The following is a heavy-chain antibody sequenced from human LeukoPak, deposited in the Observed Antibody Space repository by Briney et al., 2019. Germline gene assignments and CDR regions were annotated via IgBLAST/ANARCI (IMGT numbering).Heavy chain of an antibody. Sequence: GGSLRLSCAASGFTFSDHYMDWVRQAPGKGLEWVGRSRNKAISYTTEYAASVKGRFTISRDDSKNSLYLQMNSLKTEDTAVYYCARVIKLSSGYWFDCWGQGTLVTVSS. V-gene: IGHV3-72*01. J-gene: IGHJ5*01. CDR2: SRNKAISYTT. CDR1: GFTFSDHY. D-gene: IGHD3-22*01. CDR3: ARVIKLSSGYWFDC.